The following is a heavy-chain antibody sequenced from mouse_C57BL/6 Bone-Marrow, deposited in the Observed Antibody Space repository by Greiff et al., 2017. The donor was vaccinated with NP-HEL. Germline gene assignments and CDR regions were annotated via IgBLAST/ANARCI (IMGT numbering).Heavy chain of an antibody. D-gene: IGHD1-1*01. CDR2: GQGLEWIG. J-gene: IGHJ1*03. CDR3: SEDSAVYYCALQRYGYFDV. Sequence: QVQLQQSGPDLARPWASVKISCPAFYTLSRRVHFAIRDTNSWMQWVKQRPGQGLEWIGAIYPGNGVTSYNQKFKGKATLTADKTSSKAYMQRGSLTSEDSAVYYCALQRYGYFDVWGTGTTVTVSS. CDR1: YTLSRRVH. V-gene: IGHV1-87*01.